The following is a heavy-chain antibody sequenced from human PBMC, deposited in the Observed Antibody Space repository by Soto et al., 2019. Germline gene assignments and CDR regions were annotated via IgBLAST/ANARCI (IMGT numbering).Heavy chain of an antibody. J-gene: IGHJ6*02. CDR3: AKEVVGLSMAYYYYYAMDV. CDR2: IYYSGST. V-gene: IGHV4-59*01. Sequence: SETLSLTCTVSGGSISSYYWSWIRQPPGNGLEWIGYIYYSGSTNYNPSLKSRVTISVDTSKNQFSMKLSSVTAADTAVYYCAKEVVGLSMAYYYYYAMDVWGQGTTVTVSS. CDR1: GGSISSYY. D-gene: IGHD2-21*01.